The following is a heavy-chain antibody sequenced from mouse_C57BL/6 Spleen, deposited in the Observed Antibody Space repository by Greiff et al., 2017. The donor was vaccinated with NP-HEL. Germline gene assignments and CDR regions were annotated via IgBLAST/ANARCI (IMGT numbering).Heavy chain of an antibody. CDR3: ARGTTGAMDY. V-gene: IGHV5-17*01. Sequence: EVQVVESGGGLVKPGGSLKLSCAASGFTFSDYGMHWVRQAPEKGLEWVAYISSGSSTIYYADTVGGRFTISRDNAKNTLFLQMTSLRSEDTAMYYCARGTTGAMDYWGQGTSVTVSS. CDR2: ISSGSSTI. J-gene: IGHJ4*01. D-gene: IGHD1-1*01. CDR1: GFTFSDYG.